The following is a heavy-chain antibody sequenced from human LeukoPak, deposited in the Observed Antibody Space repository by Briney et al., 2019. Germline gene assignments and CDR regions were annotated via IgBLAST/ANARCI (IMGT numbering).Heavy chain of an antibody. D-gene: IGHD3-16*02. CDR1: GFTFSSYG. J-gene: IGHJ6*02. CDR3: ARDIVAPYYYYGMDV. Sequence: PGRSLRLSCAASGFTFSSYGMHCVRQAPGKGLEWVAVIWYDGSNKYYADSVKGRFTISRDNSKNTLYLQMNSLRAEDTAVYYCARDIVAPYYYYGMDVWGQGTTVTVSS. V-gene: IGHV3-33*01. CDR2: IWYDGSNK.